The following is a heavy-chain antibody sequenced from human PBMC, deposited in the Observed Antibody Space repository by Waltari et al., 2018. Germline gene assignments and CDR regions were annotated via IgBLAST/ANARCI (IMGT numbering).Heavy chain of an antibody. CDR3: ARGGIAAAGTRYYYAMDV. D-gene: IGHD6-13*01. CDR2: MNPNSGDT. Sequence: QATGQGLEWMGWMNPNSGDTAYAQKFQGRVTMTKNTSINTAYMELSSLRSEDTAVYYCARGGIAAAGTRYYYAMDVWGQGTTVIVSS. V-gene: IGHV1-8*01. J-gene: IGHJ6*02.